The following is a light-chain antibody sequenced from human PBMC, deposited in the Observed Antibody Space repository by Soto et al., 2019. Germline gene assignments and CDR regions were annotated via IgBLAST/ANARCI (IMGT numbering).Light chain of an antibody. J-gene: IGKJ1*01. Sequence: TQSPGTLSLSPGERATLSCRASQSVSSYLNWYQQKPGKAPKLLISAASSLQSGVPSRFSGSESGTEFTLTISSLQPEDFATYYCQQSYSTQWTFGQGTKVEIK. CDR1: QSVSSY. V-gene: IGKV1-39*01. CDR3: QQSYSTQWT. CDR2: AAS.